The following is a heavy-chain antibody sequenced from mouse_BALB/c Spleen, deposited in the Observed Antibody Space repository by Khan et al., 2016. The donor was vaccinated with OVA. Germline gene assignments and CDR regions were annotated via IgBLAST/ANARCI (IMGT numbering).Heavy chain of an antibody. CDR2: ISTYDGDA. CDR1: GYTFTDYA. D-gene: IGHD1-3*01. Sequence: QVRLQQSGAELVRPGVSVKISCKGSGYTFTDYAMHWAKQSHAKSLEWIGVISTYDGDADYNQKFKGKATMTVDKSSSTAYMELARLTSEDSAIYYCARGSGNSRFAYWGQGTLVTVSA. CDR3: ARGSGNSRFAY. V-gene: IGHV1S137*01. J-gene: IGHJ3*01.